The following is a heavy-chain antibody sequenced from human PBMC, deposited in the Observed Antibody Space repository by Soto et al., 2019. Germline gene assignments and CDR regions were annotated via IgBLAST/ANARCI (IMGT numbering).Heavy chain of an antibody. D-gene: IGHD3-22*01. Sequence: QVPLQESAPGLVKPSETLSLTCTVSGGAVSSGSYYWSWIRQPPGKALEWIGYIYYSGSTNYNPSLKSRLTIPVYTCKNQFSLKLSTVTAADTAEYYCATGTYHSSEPFDPWGPGALVTVS. J-gene: IGHJ5*02. CDR1: GGAVSSGSYY. CDR3: ATGTYHSSEPFDP. CDR2: IYYSGST. V-gene: IGHV4-61*01.